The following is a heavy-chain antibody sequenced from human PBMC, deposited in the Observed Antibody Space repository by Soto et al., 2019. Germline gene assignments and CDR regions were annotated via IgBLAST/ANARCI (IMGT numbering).Heavy chain of an antibody. V-gene: IGHV3-53*01. D-gene: IGHD5-18*01. CDR3: ARDRIPGYSYGQGYYYYGMDV. J-gene: IGHJ6*02. Sequence: GGSLRLSCAASGFTVSSNYMSWVRQAPGKGLEWVSVIYSGGSTYYADSVKGRFTISRDNSKNTLYLQMNSLRAEDTAVYYCARDRIPGYSYGQGYYYYGMDVWGQGTTVTVSS. CDR2: IYSGGST. CDR1: GFTVSSNY.